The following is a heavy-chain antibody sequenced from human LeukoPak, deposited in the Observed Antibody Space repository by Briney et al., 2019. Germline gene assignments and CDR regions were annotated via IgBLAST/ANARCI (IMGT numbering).Heavy chain of an antibody. Sequence: GGSLRLSWPVAGINFRGYWMAWVRQAPGKGLEWVANMKQDGSEKYYVDSVKGRFTISRDNAKNSLYMEMNSLRVEDTAVYYCARDLGHTGYDLYDYWGQGTLVTVSS. CDR2: MKQDGSEK. V-gene: IGHV3-7*01. J-gene: IGHJ4*02. CDR3: ARDLGHTGYDLYDY. D-gene: IGHD5-12*01. CDR1: GINFRGYW.